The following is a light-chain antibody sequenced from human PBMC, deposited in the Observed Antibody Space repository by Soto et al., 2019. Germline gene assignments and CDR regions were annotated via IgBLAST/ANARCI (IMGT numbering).Light chain of an antibody. Sequence: DIQLTQSPSTLSASVGDRVTITCRARQSVSTWLAWYQQKPGKAPKLLIHKASTLEYGVPSRFSGSGSGTVCTLTISSMQPDDSATYYCHQFHDSPVTFGGGTKVQI. V-gene: IGKV1-5*03. CDR2: KAS. J-gene: IGKJ4*01. CDR1: QSVSTW. CDR3: HQFHDSPVT.